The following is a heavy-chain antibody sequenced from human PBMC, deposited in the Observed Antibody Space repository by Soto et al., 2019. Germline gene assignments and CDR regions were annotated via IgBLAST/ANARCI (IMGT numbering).Heavy chain of an antibody. V-gene: IGHV4-59*01. J-gene: IGHJ5*02. CDR2: IYYSGST. D-gene: IGHD1-26*01. CDR3: ASYLVGATTPRNWFDP. Sequence: PSETLSLTCTVSGGSISSCYWSWIRQPPGKGLEWIGYIYYSGSTNYNPSLKSRVTISVDTSKNQFSLKLSSVTAADTAVYYCASYLVGATTPRNWFDPWCQGTLVTVSS. CDR1: GGSISSCY.